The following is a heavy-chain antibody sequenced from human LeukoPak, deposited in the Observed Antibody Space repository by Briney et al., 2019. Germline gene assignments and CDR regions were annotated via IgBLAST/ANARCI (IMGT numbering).Heavy chain of an antibody. V-gene: IGHV4-34*01. J-gene: IGHJ5*02. CDR3: ARSPYYDDRRFDP. CDR2: INHSGST. D-gene: IGHD3-22*01. Sequence: PSETLSLTCAVYGGSFSGYYWSWIRQPPKKGLEWIGEINHSGSTNYNPSLKSRVTISVDTSKNQFSLKLSSVTAADTAVYYCARSPYYDDRRFDPWGQGTLVTVPS. CDR1: GGSFSGYY.